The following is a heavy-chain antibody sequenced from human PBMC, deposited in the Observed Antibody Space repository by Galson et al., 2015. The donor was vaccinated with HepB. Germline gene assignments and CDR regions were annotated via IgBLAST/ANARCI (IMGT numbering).Heavy chain of an antibody. CDR1: GGTFSSYA. V-gene: IGHV1-69*01. CDR2: IIPIFGTA. D-gene: IGHD3-10*01. CDR3: ARDLSNYYGSLEV. J-gene: IGHJ6*02. Sequence: SCKASGGTFSSYAISWVRQAPGQGLEWMGGIIPIFGTANYAQKFQGRVTITADESTSTAYMELSSLRSEDTAVYYCARDLSNYYGSLEVWGQGTTVTVSS.